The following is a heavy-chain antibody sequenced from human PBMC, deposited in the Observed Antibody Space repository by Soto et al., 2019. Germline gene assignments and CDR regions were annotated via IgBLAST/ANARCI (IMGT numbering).Heavy chain of an antibody. CDR1: GFTFTSHW. Sequence: EVQLVESGGGLVQPGGSLRLSCAASGFTFTSHWLHWVRQAPGEGLVWVSRMSPDGSDTKFADSVKGRFTISRDNAKSTLYLDINSLRAEDTGVYYCARPKTKVYSAFDTWGQGTMVTVSS. D-gene: IGHD6-6*01. J-gene: IGHJ3*02. CDR2: MSPDGSDT. V-gene: IGHV3-74*03. CDR3: ARPKTKVYSAFDT.